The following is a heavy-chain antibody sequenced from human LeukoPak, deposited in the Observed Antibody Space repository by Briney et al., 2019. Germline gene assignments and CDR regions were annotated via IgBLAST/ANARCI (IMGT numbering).Heavy chain of an antibody. J-gene: IGHJ4*02. Sequence: SETLSLTCAVSGYSISSGYYWGWIRQPPGKGLEWIGSIYHSGSTYYNPSLKSRVTISVDTSKNQFSLKLSSVTAADTAVYYCARMASSSWYYFDYWGQGTLVTVSS. V-gene: IGHV4-38-2*01. CDR3: ARMASSSWYYFDY. CDR1: GYSISSGYY. D-gene: IGHD6-13*01. CDR2: IYHSGST.